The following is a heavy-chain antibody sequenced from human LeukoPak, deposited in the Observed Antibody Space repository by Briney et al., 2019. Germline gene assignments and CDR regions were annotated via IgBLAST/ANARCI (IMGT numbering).Heavy chain of an antibody. D-gene: IGHD6-13*01. Sequence: VASVKVSCKASGYTFTVYYMHWVRQAPAQGLEWMGWINPNSGGTNYAQKFQGRVTMTRDTSISTAYMELSRLRSDDTAVYYCARVSKRAAAHAFDIWGQGTMVTVSS. J-gene: IGHJ3*02. CDR1: GYTFTVYY. CDR2: INPNSGGT. V-gene: IGHV1-2*02. CDR3: ARVSKRAAAHAFDI.